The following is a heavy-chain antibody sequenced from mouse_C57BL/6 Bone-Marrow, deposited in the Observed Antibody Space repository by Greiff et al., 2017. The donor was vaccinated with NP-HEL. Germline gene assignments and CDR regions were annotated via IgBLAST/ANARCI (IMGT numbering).Heavy chain of an antibody. CDR2: INPNNGGT. V-gene: IGHV1-26*01. J-gene: IGHJ4*01. CDR1: GYTFTDYY. D-gene: IGHD2-3*01. Sequence: EVQLQQSGPELVKPGASVKISCKASGYTFTDYYMNWVKQSHGKSLEWIGDINPNNGGTSYNQKFKGKATLTVDKSSSTAYMELRSLTSEDSAVYYCARLGYIYDGYLYAMDYWGQGTSATVSS. CDR3: ARLGYIYDGYLYAMDY.